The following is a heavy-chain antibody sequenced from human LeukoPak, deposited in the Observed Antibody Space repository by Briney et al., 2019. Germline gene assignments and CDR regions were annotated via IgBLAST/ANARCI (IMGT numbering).Heavy chain of an antibody. D-gene: IGHD5-24*01. J-gene: IGHJ3*02. Sequence: GGSLRLSCAASGFTFSSYDMHWVRQATGKGLEWVSAIGTAGDTYYPGSVKGRFTISRENAKNSLYLQMNSLRAGDTAVYYCARSDREDAFDIWGQGTMVTVSS. CDR1: GFTFSSYD. CDR3: ARSDREDAFDI. V-gene: IGHV3-13*01. CDR2: IGTAGDT.